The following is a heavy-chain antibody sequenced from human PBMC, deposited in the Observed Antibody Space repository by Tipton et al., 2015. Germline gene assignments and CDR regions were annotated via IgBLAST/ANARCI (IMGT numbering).Heavy chain of an antibody. CDR2: VNHSGNT. CDR1: GGSFSGYT. D-gene: IGHD5-18*01. J-gene: IGHJ4*02. CDR3: ATTGSYGITYFDY. Sequence: TLSLTCAVYGGSFSGYTWHWIRQPPGKGLEWIGEVNHSGNTNYNPSLESRFIISEDTSKNQFSLKLNSVTAADTAVYFCATTGSYGITYFDYWGQGTLVTVSS. V-gene: IGHV4-34*01.